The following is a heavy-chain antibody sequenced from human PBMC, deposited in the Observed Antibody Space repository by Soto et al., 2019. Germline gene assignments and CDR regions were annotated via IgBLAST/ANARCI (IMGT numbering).Heavy chain of an antibody. Sequence: SETLSLTCTVSGGSISSGGYYWIWIRHHPGKGLEWIGYIYYSGSTYYNPSLKSRVTISVDTSKNQFSLKLSSVTAADTAVYYCARMQVRYYDFWSGYYGYYYYGMDVWGQGTTVTVSS. V-gene: IGHV4-31*03. CDR3: ARMQVRYYDFWSGYYGYYYYGMDV. J-gene: IGHJ6*02. D-gene: IGHD3-3*01. CDR2: IYYSGST. CDR1: GGSISSGGYY.